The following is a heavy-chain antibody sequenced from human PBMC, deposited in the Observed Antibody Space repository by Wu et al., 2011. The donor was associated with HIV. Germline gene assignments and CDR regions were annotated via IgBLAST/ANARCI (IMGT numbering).Heavy chain of an antibody. CDR3: AGPRGYSYGSFDY. V-gene: IGHV1-69*15. Sequence: QVQLVQSGAEVKKPGSSVKVSCKASGGTFNSYVISWVRQAPGQGLEWMGRIIPILETPNYAQKFQGRVTITADESTSTAYMELSSLRSEDTAVYYCAGPRGYSYGSFDYWGQGTLVTVSS. CDR2: IIPILETP. CDR1: GGTFNSYV. D-gene: IGHD5-18*01. J-gene: IGHJ4*02.